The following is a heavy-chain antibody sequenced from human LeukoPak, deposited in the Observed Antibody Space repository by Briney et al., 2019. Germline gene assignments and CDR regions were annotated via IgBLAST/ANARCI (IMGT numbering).Heavy chain of an antibody. V-gene: IGHV3-30-3*01. J-gene: IGHJ4*02. D-gene: IGHD3-22*01. CDR3: ARDLLHYDSSGYLDY. Sequence: TGGSLRLSCAASGFTFSSYWMSWVRQAPGKGLEWVAVISYDGSNKYYADSVKGRFTISRDNSKNTLYLQMNSLRAEDTAVYYCARDLLHYDSSGYLDYWGQGTLVTVSS. CDR1: GFTFSSYW. CDR2: ISYDGSNK.